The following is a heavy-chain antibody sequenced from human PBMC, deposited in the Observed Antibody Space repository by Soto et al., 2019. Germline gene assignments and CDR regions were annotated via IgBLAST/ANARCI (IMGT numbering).Heavy chain of an antibody. J-gene: IGHJ4*02. CDR3: ARGRYGDY. CDR2: ISAHNGNT. V-gene: IGHV1-18*01. D-gene: IGHD1-1*01. CDR1: GYAFTTYG. Sequence: QGHLVQSGAEVKKPGASVKVSCKGSGYAFTTYGITWVRQAPGQGLEWMGWISAHNGNTNYARKLQGRVTVTRDTSTRTAYMEPRSLRSDDTAVYYCARGRYGDYWGQGALVTVSS.